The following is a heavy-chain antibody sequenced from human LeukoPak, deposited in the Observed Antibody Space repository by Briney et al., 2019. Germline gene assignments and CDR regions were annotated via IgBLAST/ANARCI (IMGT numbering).Heavy chain of an antibody. CDR3: ARLLKTDSSSDY. Sequence: SETLSLTCAVYGGSFSGYYWSWIRQPPGKGLEWIGEINHSGSTNYNPSLKSRVTISVDTSKNQFSLKLSSVTAADTAVYYCARLLKTDSSSDYWGQGTLVTLSS. CDR1: GGSFSGYY. D-gene: IGHD6-6*01. CDR2: INHSGST. V-gene: IGHV4-34*01. J-gene: IGHJ4*02.